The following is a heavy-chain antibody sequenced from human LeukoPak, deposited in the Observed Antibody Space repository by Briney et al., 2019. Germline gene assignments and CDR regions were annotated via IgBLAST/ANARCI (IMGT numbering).Heavy chain of an antibody. J-gene: IGHJ4*02. V-gene: IGHV1-69*13. CDR2: IIPIFGTA. Sequence: SVKVSCKASGGTFSSYAISWVRQAPGQGLEWMGGIIPIFGTANYAQKLQGRVTITADESMSTVYMELSSLRSEDTAVYYCARHSGYHSTMYLDYWGQGTLVTVSS. CDR1: GGTFSSYA. D-gene: IGHD3-22*01. CDR3: ARHSGYHSTMYLDY.